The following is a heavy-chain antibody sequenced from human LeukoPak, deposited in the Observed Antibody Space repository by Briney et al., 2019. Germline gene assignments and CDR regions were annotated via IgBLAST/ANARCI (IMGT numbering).Heavy chain of an antibody. J-gene: IGHJ5*02. Sequence: SGTLSLTCTVSGGSISSYYWSWIRQPPGKGLEWIGYIYYSGSTNYNPSLKSRVTISVDTSKNQFSLKLNSVTAADTALYFCARGVVFSSQPPKNYCDPWGQGTLVTVSS. D-gene: IGHD1-7*01. CDR2: IYYSGST. CDR3: ARGVVFSSQPPKNYCDP. CDR1: GGSISSYY. V-gene: IGHV4-59*01.